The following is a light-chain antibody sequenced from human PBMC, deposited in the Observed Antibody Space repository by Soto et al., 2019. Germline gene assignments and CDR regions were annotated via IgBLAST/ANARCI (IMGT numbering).Light chain of an antibody. CDR3: QQNAITPPWT. CDR1: QSVSRS. CDR2: AAS. Sequence: QLTQSPSSLSASVGDRVIITCRASQSVSRSLNWYQQKPGQPPKLLLYAASTLHSGVPSRFSGSGYGTEFTLTISSLQPEDFATYYCQQNAITPPWTFGQGTKVDIK. J-gene: IGKJ1*01. V-gene: IGKV1-39*01.